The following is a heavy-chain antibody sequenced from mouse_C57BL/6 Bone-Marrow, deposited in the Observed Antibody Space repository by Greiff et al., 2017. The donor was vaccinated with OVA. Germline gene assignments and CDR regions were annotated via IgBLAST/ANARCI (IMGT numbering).Heavy chain of an antibody. J-gene: IGHJ4*01. Sequence: EVKLMESGGDLVKPGGSLKLSCAASGFTFSSYGMSWVRQTPDKRLEWVATISSGGSYTYYPDSVKGRFTISRDNAKNTLFLQMTSLRSEDTAMYYCARRPTYLYWGQGTSVTVSS. CDR2: ISSGGSYT. CDR3: ARRPTYLY. CDR1: GFTFSSYG. V-gene: IGHV5-6*02. D-gene: IGHD5-5*01.